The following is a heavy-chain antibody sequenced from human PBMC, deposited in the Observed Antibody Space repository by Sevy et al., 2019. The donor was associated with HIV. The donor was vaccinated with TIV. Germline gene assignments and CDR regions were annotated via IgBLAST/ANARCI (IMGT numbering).Heavy chain of an antibody. CDR1: GFTFRTYA. V-gene: IGHV3-23*01. J-gene: IGHJ3*02. Sequence: GGSLRLSCAASGFTFRTYAMNWVRRAPGKGLEWVSGVSGSGGSTDYADSVKGRFTISRDNSKNTLYLQMNSLRAEDTAVYYCAKDYYDSSGYYPMDAFDIWGQGTMVTVSS. CDR3: AKDYYDSSGYYPMDAFDI. D-gene: IGHD3-22*01. CDR2: VSGSGGST.